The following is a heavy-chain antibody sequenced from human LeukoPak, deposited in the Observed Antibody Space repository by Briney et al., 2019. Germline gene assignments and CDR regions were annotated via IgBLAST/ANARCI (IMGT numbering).Heavy chain of an antibody. Sequence: GGSLRLSCAASGFTFSSYWRHWVRQAPGKGLGWVSRINSDGSSTSYADSVKGRFTISRDNAKNTLYLQMNSLRAEDTAVYYCAREKLPYYYDSSGYQGFDWGQGTLVTVSS. J-gene: IGHJ4*02. CDR3: AREKLPYYYDSSGYQGFD. D-gene: IGHD3-22*01. V-gene: IGHV3-74*01. CDR2: INSDGSST. CDR1: GFTFSSYW.